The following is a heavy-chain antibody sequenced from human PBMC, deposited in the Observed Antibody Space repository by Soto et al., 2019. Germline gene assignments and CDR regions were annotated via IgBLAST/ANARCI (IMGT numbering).Heavy chain of an antibody. J-gene: IGHJ4*02. CDR2: IITGNGDT. CDR3: ARGGEPIDY. Sequence: ASVKVSCKASGYTFTNYAVHWVRQAPGQSLEWMGWIITGNGDTKYSQKFQGRVTITRDTFASTAYMELSSLRSEDTAVYYCARGGEPIDYWGQGTLVTVSS. D-gene: IGHD2-21*01. CDR1: GYTFTNYA. V-gene: IGHV1-3*04.